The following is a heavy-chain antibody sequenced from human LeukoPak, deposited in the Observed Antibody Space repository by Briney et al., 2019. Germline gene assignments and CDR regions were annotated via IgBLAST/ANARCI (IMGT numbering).Heavy chain of an antibody. CDR3: ARVPSIAAAGLDY. V-gene: IGHV1-2*02. CDR2: INPNSGGT. D-gene: IGHD6-13*01. Sequence: ASVKVSCKASGYTFTGYYMHWVRQAPGQGLEWMGWINPNSGGTNYAQKFQGRVTMTRDTSISTAYMELSRLRSDDTAVYYCARVPSIAAAGLDYWVQGTLVTVSS. J-gene: IGHJ4*02. CDR1: GYTFTGYY.